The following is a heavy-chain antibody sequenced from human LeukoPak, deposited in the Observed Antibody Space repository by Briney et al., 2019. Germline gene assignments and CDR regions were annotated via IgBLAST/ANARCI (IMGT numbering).Heavy chain of an antibody. Sequence: PGGSLRLSCAASGFTFSSYAMHWVRQAPGKGLEWVAVISYDGSNKYYADSVKGRFTISRDNSKNTLYLQMNSLRAEDTAVYYCAKDGVDIVVVPAALGWFDPWGQGTLVTVSS. CDR3: AKDGVDIVVVPAALGWFDP. D-gene: IGHD2-2*01. CDR1: GFTFSSYA. J-gene: IGHJ5*02. V-gene: IGHV3-30*04. CDR2: ISYDGSNK.